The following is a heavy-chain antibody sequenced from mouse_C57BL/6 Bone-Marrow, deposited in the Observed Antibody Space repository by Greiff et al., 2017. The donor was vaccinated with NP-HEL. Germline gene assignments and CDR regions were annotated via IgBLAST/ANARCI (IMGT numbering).Heavy chain of an antibody. CDR3: ARELYYYAMDY. Sequence: EVKLMESGGDLVKPGGSLKLSCAASGFTFSSYGMSWVRQTPDKRLEWVATISSGGSYTYYPDSVKGRFTISRDNAKNTLYLQMSSLKSEDTAMYYCARELYYYAMDYWGQGTSVTVSS. D-gene: IGHD1-1*02. CDR2: ISSGGSYT. J-gene: IGHJ4*01. CDR1: GFTFSSYG. V-gene: IGHV5-6*01.